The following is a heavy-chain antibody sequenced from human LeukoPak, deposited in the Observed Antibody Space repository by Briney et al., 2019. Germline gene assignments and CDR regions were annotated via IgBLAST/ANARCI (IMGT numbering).Heavy chain of an antibody. CDR2: IRQDGNER. D-gene: IGHD6-19*01. Sequence: PGGSLRLSCVASGFTFTNYWMTWVRQAPGKGLQWVANIRQDGNERYFVDSVKGRFTISRDNAKNSLYLQMNSLRAEDTAVYYCASLVAGAGITYLGQGTLVTVSS. CDR1: GFTFTNYW. J-gene: IGHJ4*02. CDR3: ASLVAGAGITY. V-gene: IGHV3-7*05.